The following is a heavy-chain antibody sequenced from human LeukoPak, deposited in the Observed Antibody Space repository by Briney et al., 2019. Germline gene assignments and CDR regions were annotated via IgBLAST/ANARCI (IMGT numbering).Heavy chain of an antibody. CDR3: ASAPVVAAKENWFDP. CDR2: IYYSGST. CDR1: GGSISGYY. V-gene: IGHV4-59*01. D-gene: IGHD2-15*01. J-gene: IGHJ5*02. Sequence: SETLSLTCTVSGGSISGYYWSWIRQPPGKGLEWIGCIYYSGSTNYNPSLKSRVTISVDTSKNQFSLKLSSVTAADTAIYYCASAPVVAAKENWFDPWGQGTLVTVSS.